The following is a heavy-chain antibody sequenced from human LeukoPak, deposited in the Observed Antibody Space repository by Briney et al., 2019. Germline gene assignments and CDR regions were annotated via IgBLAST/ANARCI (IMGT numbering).Heavy chain of an antibody. D-gene: IGHD6-13*01. Sequence: PSQTLSLTCTVSGGSISSGGYYWSWIRQPPGKGLEWIGYIYHSGSTYYNPSLKSRVTISVDRSKNQFSLKLSSVTAADTAVYYCARDIIAAAGDVWGKGTTVTVSS. V-gene: IGHV4-30-2*01. CDR1: GGSISSGGYY. J-gene: IGHJ6*04. CDR2: IYHSGST. CDR3: ARDIIAAAGDV.